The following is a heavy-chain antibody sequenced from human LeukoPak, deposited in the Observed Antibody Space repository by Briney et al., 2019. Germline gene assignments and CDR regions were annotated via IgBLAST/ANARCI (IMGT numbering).Heavy chain of an antibody. J-gene: IGHJ5*02. Sequence: PGGSLRLSCAASGFTFRHYGMSWVRQAPGKGLQWVSAISGSGGGSYYADSVTGRFTISRDNSRNTLYLQMNRLRAADTAVYYCAKDPSFSVGWFDRWGQGTLVTVSS. CDR3: AKDPSFSVGWFDR. CDR1: GFTFRHYG. V-gene: IGHV3-23*01. CDR2: ISGSGGGS. D-gene: IGHD2/OR15-2a*01.